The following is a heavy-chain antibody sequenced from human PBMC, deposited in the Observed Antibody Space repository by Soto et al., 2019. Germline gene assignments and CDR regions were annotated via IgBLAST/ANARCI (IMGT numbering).Heavy chain of an antibody. CDR2: IYYRGIT. CDR1: GGSISSGGYY. D-gene: IGHD2-15*01. J-gene: IGHJ5*02. V-gene: IGHV4-31*03. CDR3: AGDPGYCSGGSCYVNWFDP. Sequence: QVQLQESGPGLVKPSQTLSLTCTVSGGSISSGGYYWSWIRQHPGKGLEWIGYIYYRGITSYNPSLKSRVTISVDTSKNQFSLKLSSVTAADTAVYYCAGDPGYCSGGSCYVNWFDPWGQGTLVTVSS.